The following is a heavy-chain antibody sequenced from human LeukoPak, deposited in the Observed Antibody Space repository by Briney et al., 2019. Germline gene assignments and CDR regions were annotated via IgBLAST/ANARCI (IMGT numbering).Heavy chain of an antibody. CDR2: INTNTGNP. CDR3: ARGLDWNFKLLDY. J-gene: IGHJ4*02. CDR1: GYTSTSYA. V-gene: IGHV7-4-1*02. D-gene: IGHD3/OR15-3a*01. Sequence: ASVKVSCKASGYTSTSYAMHLVRQAPGQGLEWMVWINTNTGNPTYAQGFTGRFVFSLDTSVSTAYLQISSLKAEDTAVYYCARGLDWNFKLLDYWGQGTLVTVSS.